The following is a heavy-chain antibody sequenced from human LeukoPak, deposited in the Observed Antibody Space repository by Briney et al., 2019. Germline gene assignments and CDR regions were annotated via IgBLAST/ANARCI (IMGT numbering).Heavy chain of an antibody. J-gene: IGHJ6*02. CDR3: TTYSSGWYGYYYYGMDV. D-gene: IGHD6-19*01. Sequence: PGGSLRLSCAASGFTFSSYGMHWVRQAPGKGLEWVAVISYDGSNKYYADSVKGRFTISRDNSKNTLYLQMNSLKTEDTAVYYCTTYSSGWYGYYYYGMDVWGQGTTVTVSS. CDR1: GFTFSSYG. V-gene: IGHV3-30*03. CDR2: ISYDGSNK.